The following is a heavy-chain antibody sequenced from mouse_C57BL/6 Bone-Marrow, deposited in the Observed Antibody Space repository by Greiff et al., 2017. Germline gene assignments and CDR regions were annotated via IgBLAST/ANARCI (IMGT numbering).Heavy chain of an antibody. CDR2: IYPGDGDT. D-gene: IGHD1-1*01. J-gene: IGHJ3*01. V-gene: IGHV1-82*01. CDR1: GYAFSSSW. CDR3: ARRDYYGSSSAWFAY. Sequence: QVQLKESGPELVKPGASVKISCKASGYAFSSSWMNWVKQRPGKGLEWIGRIYPGDGDTNYNGKFKGKATLTADKSSSTAYMQLSSLTSEDSAVYFCARRDYYGSSSAWFAYWGQGTLVTVSA.